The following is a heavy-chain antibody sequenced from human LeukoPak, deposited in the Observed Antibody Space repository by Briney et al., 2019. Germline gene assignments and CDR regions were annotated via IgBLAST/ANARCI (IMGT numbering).Heavy chain of an antibody. D-gene: IGHD3-22*01. Sequence: SGTLSLTCAVFGGSISSGNWWSWVRQPPGKGLEWIGSIYYSGSTYYNPSLKSRVTISVDTSKNQFSLKLSSVTAADTAVYYCASLGAYYYDSSGYPIDYWGQGTLVTVSS. J-gene: IGHJ4*02. V-gene: IGHV4-4*02. CDR1: GGSISSGNW. CDR3: ASLGAYYYDSSGYPIDY. CDR2: IYYSGST.